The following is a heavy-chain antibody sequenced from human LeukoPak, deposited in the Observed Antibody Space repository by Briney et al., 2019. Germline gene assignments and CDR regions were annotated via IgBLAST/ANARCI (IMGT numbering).Heavy chain of an antibody. V-gene: IGHV3-30*18. J-gene: IGHJ3*01. CDR2: ISYDGTNK. CDR3: AKTACLAAAGNDAFYL. Sequence: PGGSLRLSCAASGFTFSSYAMHWVRQAPGKGLEWMAVISYDGTNKNYADSVKGRFTISRDNSKNTLYLQMNSLRPEDTAVYYCAKTACLAAAGNDAFYLWGQGTMVTVSS. CDR1: GFTFSSYA. D-gene: IGHD6-13*01.